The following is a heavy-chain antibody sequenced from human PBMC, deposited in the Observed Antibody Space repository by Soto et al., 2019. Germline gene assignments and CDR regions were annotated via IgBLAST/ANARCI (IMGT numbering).Heavy chain of an antibody. V-gene: IGHV6-1*01. CDR2: TYYRSKWYY. CDR1: GDSVSSNSAA. CDR3: ARTTWLDYAFDI. J-gene: IGHJ3*02. D-gene: IGHD6-19*01. Sequence: SQTLSLTCAISGDSVSSNSAAWNWIRQSPSKDLEWLGRTYYRSKWYYDYVGSVKSGITINPDTSKNHFSLQLNSMTPEETAVYYCARTTWLDYAFDIWGQGTMVTVSS.